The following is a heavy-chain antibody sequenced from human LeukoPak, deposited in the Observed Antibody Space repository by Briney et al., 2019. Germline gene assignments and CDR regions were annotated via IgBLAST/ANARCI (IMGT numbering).Heavy chain of an antibody. D-gene: IGHD2-15*01. V-gene: IGHV3-23*01. CDR2: ISGSGGST. CDR1: GFTFSSYA. Sequence: PGGSLRLSCAASGFTFSSYAMSWVRQAPGKGLEWVSAISGSGGSTYYADSVKGRFTISRDNSKNTLYLQMNSLRAEDKAVYYCANWVVGATPFDYWGQGTLVTVSS. CDR3: ANWVVGATPFDY. J-gene: IGHJ4*02.